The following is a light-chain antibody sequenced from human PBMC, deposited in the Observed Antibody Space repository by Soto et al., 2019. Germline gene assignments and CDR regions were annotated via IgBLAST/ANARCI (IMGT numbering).Light chain of an antibody. CDR3: QQYDSSSYT. J-gene: IGKJ2*01. CDR1: QSVSSSY. CDR2: GAS. Sequence: EIVLTQSPGTLSLSPGERATLSCTASQSVSSSYLAWYQQKPGQAPRLLIYGASSRATGIPDRFSGSGSGTDLTLTISRLEPEDFAVYYCQQYDSSSYTFGQGTKLEIK. V-gene: IGKV3-20*01.